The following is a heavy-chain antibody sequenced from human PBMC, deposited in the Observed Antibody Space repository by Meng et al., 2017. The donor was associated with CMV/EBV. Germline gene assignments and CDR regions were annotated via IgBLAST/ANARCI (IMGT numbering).Heavy chain of an antibody. Sequence: ASGYTFTGYNMHWVRHAPGQGLEWMGWINPNSGGTNYAQKFQGRVTMTRDTSISTAYMELSRLRSDDTAVYYCAISMVRGVNRPLDYWGQGTLVTVSS. CDR2: INPNSGGT. V-gene: IGHV1-2*02. CDR1: GYTFTGYN. D-gene: IGHD3-10*01. CDR3: AISMVRGVNRPLDY. J-gene: IGHJ4*02.